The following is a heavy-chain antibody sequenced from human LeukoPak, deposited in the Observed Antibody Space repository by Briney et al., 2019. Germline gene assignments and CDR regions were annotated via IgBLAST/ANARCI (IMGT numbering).Heavy chain of an antibody. D-gene: IGHD3-10*01. Sequence: GGSLRLSCAASGFSFSSYAMNWVRQAPGKGLEWVSRVSGSGSAAYYADSVKGRFTISRDNSKNTLYLQMNSLRVEDTAVYFCAKAMTYYFDYWGQGALVTVSS. CDR2: VSGSGSAA. J-gene: IGHJ4*02. CDR3: AKAMTYYFDY. CDR1: GFSFSSYA. V-gene: IGHV3-23*01.